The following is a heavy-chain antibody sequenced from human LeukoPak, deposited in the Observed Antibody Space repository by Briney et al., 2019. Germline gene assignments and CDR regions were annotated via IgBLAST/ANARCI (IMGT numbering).Heavy chain of an antibody. CDR3: ATPSSRSWYGFAP. D-gene: IGHD6-13*01. J-gene: IGHJ5*02. CDR1: GYTFTSYY. V-gene: IGHV1-2*02. Sequence: ASVKVSCLASGYTFTSYYMHWVRQAPGQGLEGMGLIDANSGGTNYAQKFQGRVTMTRDTSISTAYMELTRLTSSDTAVYRCATPSSRSWYGFAPSGQGTLVTVSS. CDR2: IDANSGGT.